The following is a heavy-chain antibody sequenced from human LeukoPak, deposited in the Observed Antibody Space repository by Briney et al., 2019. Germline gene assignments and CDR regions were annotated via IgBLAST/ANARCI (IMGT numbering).Heavy chain of an antibody. CDR3: AMRDRGYGLDI. CDR2: INGGGDIM. Sequence: GGSLRLSCAASGFSLRAYNLIWVRQAPGKGLDWVSIINGGGDIMMYEDSVKGRFTISRDNSKNTFYLQMNSLRVEDTAVYYCAMRDRGYGLDIWGQGTMVTVSS. J-gene: IGHJ3*02. CDR1: GFSLRAYN. V-gene: IGHV3-23*01. D-gene: IGHD3-10*01.